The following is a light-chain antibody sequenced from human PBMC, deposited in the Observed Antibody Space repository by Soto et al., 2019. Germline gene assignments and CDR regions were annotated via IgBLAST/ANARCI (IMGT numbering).Light chain of an antibody. Sequence: EIVLTQSPGTLSLSPGERATLSCRASQSFSNNYLAWYQQKPGQAPRLLIYGASNRATGIPDRFSGSGSGTDFTLTISRPEPEDFAVYYCQQYGSSGTFGQGTKVDIK. CDR2: GAS. J-gene: IGKJ1*01. CDR1: QSFSNNY. V-gene: IGKV3-20*01. CDR3: QQYGSSGT.